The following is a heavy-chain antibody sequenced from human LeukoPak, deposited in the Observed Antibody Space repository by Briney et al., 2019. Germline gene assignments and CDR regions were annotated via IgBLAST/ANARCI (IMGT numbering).Heavy chain of an antibody. CDR2: VKQDGSER. V-gene: IGHV3-7*01. Sequence: PGGSLRLSCAASGFTCSNYWMNWVRQAPGKGLEWVANVKQDGSERYYVASVKGRFTISRDNAKNSLFLQMNSLRAEDTAVYYCATRYFDLWGRGTLVTVSS. CDR3: ATRYFDL. CDR1: GFTCSNYW. J-gene: IGHJ2*01.